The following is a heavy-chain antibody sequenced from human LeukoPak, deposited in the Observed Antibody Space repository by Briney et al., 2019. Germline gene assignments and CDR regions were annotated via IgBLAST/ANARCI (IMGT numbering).Heavy chain of an antibody. CDR1: GGSISSGGYY. V-gene: IGHV4-31*03. D-gene: IGHD6-13*01. CDR2: IYYSVST. CDR3: ARGREAAGQRLLDY. J-gene: IGHJ4*02. Sequence: SETLSLTCTVSGGSISSGGYYWSWIRQHPGKGLEWIGYIYYSVSTYYNPSLKSRVTISVDTSKNQFFLKLSFVTAADTAVYYCARGREAAGQRLLDYWGQGTLVTVSS.